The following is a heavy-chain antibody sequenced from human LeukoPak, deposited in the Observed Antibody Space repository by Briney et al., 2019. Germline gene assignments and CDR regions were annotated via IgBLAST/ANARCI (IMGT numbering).Heavy chain of an antibody. CDR3: AELGITMIGGV. J-gene: IGHJ6*04. V-gene: IGHV3-23*01. CDR2: ISSSGGST. D-gene: IGHD3-10*02. CDR1: GFTFSNYA. Sequence: GGSLRLSCAASGFTFSNYAMSWVRQAPGKGLEWVSAISSSGGSTYYADSVKGRFTISRDNSKNTLYLQMNSLRAEDTAVYYCAELGITMIGGVWGKGTTVTISS.